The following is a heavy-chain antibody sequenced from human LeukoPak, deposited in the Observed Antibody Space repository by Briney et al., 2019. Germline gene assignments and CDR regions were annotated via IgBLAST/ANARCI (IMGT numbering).Heavy chain of an antibody. D-gene: IGHD3-10*01. V-gene: IGHV1-69*06. Sequence: ASVKVSCKASGGTFSSYAISWVRQAPGQGLEWMGGIIPIFGTANYAQKFQGRVTITADKSTSTAYMELSSLRSEDTAVYYCARADKTYSSPMMGSGNTYYYYYMDVWGKGTTVTVSS. CDR3: ARADKTYSSPMMGSGNTYYYYYMDV. J-gene: IGHJ6*03. CDR2: IIPIFGTA. CDR1: GGTFSSYA.